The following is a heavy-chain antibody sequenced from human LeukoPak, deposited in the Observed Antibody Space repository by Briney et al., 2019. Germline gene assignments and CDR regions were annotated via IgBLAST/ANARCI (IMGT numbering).Heavy chain of an antibody. D-gene: IGHD6-13*01. CDR1: GGSISSYY. CDR3: ARSRTPGIAAAGSIIDP. J-gene: IGHJ5*02. CDR2: IYTSGST. Sequence: SETLSLTCTVSGGSISSYYWSWIRQPPGKGLEWIGYIYTSGSTNYNPSLKSRVTISADTSKNQFSLKLSSVTAADTAVYYCARSRTPGIAAAGSIIDPWGQGTLVTVSS. V-gene: IGHV4-4*09.